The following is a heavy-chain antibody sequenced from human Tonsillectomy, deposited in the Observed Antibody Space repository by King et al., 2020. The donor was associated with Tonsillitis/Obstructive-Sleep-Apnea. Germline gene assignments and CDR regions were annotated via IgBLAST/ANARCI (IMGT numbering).Heavy chain of an antibody. V-gene: IGHV3-53*01. Sequence: VQLVESGGGLIQPGGSLRLSCAASGFTVSRDYMTWVRQAPGKGLECVSVIYSGGGTYYADSVKGRFTISRDNSKNTVYLQMNSLRAEDTAVYYCASRYNWTDPVSIWGQGTMVTVSS. J-gene: IGHJ3*02. CDR1: GFTVSRDY. CDR3: ASRYNWTDPVSI. D-gene: IGHD1-1*01. CDR2: IYSGGGT.